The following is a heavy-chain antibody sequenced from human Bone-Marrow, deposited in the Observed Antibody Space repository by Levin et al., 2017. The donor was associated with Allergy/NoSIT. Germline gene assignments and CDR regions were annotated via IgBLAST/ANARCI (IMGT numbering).Heavy chain of an antibody. CDR3: ARDASGSSPVGGWFDP. V-gene: IGHV4-39*02. CDR2: FVFTGTT. CDR1: GGAISNSFYN. D-gene: IGHD6-13*01. J-gene: IGHJ5*02. Sequence: SETLSLTCTVSGGAISNSFYNWGWIRQPPGKGLEWIGTFVFTGTTYYNPSLKSRVTISVDTSKNQFSLKVTSVTAADTAVYYCARDASGSSPVGGWFDPWGQGTLVTVSS.